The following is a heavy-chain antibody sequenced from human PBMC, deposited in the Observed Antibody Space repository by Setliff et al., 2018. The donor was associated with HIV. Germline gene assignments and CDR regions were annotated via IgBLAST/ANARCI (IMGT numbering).Heavy chain of an antibody. Sequence: PGESLKISCKGSGYNFLNYWISWVRQVPGKGLEWMGRIDPVDSQTTYTPSFQGHVAFSVDKSISTAYLQWRSLKASDTAMYYCASGFCNTPSCYIGVLDHWGLGTLVTAPQ. CDR2: IDPVDSQT. D-gene: IGHD2-2*02. CDR1: GYNFLNYW. CDR3: ASGFCNTPSCYIGVLDH. J-gene: IGHJ4*02. V-gene: IGHV5-10-1*01.